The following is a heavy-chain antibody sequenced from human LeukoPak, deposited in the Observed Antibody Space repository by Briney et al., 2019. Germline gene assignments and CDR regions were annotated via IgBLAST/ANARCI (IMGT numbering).Heavy chain of an antibody. CDR3: ATTSYYDSGGFYPYYSFDY. V-gene: IGHV3-7*03. J-gene: IGHJ4*02. Sequence: GGSLRLSCAASGFTFSSYWMSWVRQAPGKGLEWVANIKQDGSEKYYVDSVKGRFTISRDNAKNSLYLQMNSLRAEDTAVYYCATTSYYDSGGFYPYYSFDYWGQGTLVTVSS. D-gene: IGHD3-22*01. CDR1: GFTFSSYW. CDR2: IKQDGSEK.